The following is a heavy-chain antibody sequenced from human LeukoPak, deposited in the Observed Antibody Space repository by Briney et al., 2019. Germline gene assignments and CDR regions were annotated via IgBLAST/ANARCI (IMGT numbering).Heavy chain of an antibody. D-gene: IGHD5-12*01. CDR2: ISAYNGNT. J-gene: IGHJ6*03. V-gene: IGHV1-18*01. CDR3: ARVGGYDPMNYYYYMDV. CDR1: GYTFTSYG. Sequence: ASVTVSFKASGYTFTSYGISWVRQAPGQGLEWMGWISAYNGNTNYAQKLQGRVTMTTDTSTSTAYMELRSLRSDDTAVYYCARVGGYDPMNYYYYMDVWGKGTTVTVSS.